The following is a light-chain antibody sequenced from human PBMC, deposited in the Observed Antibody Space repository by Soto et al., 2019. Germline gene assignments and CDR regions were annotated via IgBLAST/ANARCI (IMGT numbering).Light chain of an antibody. CDR1: SSNVGSYNL. CDR2: EVS. V-gene: IGLV2-23*02. Sequence: QFVLTQPASVSGSPGQSITISCTGASSNVGSYNLVSWYQQHPGKAPKLMIYEVSKRPSGVSNRFSGSKSGNTASLTISGLQAEDEADYYCCSCASSGTSYVFGTGTKVTVL. CDR3: CSCASSGTSYV. J-gene: IGLJ1*01.